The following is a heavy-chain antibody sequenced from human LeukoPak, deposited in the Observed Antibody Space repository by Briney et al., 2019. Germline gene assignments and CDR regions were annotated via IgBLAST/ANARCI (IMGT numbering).Heavy chain of an antibody. Sequence: GGSLRLSCAASGFTFSNYAMSWVRQAPGKGLEWVSSISDSGGSTYYADSVKGWFTISRDNSKNTLYLQMNSLRAEDTAVYYCAKDSRHPGVWGQGTLVTVSS. D-gene: IGHD3-10*01. CDR3: AKDSRHPGV. CDR1: GFTFSNYA. J-gene: IGHJ4*02. V-gene: IGHV3-23*01. CDR2: ISDSGGST.